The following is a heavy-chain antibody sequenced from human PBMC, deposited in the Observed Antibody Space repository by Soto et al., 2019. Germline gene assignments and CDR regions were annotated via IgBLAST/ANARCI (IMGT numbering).Heavy chain of an antibody. D-gene: IGHD3-3*01. CDR2: ISAYNGNT. Sequence: ASVNVSCKASGYTFTSYLISLFLHSPVQWLEWMGWISAYNGNTNYAQKLQGRVTMTTDTSTSTAYMELRSLRSDDTAVYYCAREDATIFGVVNYYYGMDVRGQRHTVTVSS. CDR3: AREDATIFGVVNYYYGMDV. CDR1: GYTFTSYL. V-gene: IGHV1-18*01. J-gene: IGHJ6*01.